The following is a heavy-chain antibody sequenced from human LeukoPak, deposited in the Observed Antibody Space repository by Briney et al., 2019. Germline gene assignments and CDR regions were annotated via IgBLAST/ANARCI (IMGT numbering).Heavy chain of an antibody. CDR1: DYSISSGYF. CDR3: EREGDILGATIDS. V-gene: IGHV4-38-2*02. D-gene: IGHD1-26*01. Sequence: SETLSLTCVASDYSISSGYFWGWIRRPPGKGLEWIGSISHSGTTYYNPSFKSRVTISLDTSKNQFSLKLKSVTATDTAFYYCEREGDILGATIDSWGQGTLVTVSS. CDR2: ISHSGTT. J-gene: IGHJ4*02.